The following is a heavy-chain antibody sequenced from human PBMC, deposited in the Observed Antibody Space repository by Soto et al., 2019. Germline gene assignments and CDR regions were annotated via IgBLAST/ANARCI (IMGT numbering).Heavy chain of an antibody. CDR1: GYSFTSLD. D-gene: IGHD1-26*01. Sequence: ASVKVSCKASGYSFTSLDINWVRQTTGQGLEWMGWMQPSSGRTGYAQKFQGRVTMTRDTSINTAYMELSSLTSDDTAFYYCARGVTAGVDYWGQGHLVPVAS. V-gene: IGHV1-8*01. J-gene: IGHJ4*02. CDR2: MQPSSGRT. CDR3: ARGVTAGVDY.